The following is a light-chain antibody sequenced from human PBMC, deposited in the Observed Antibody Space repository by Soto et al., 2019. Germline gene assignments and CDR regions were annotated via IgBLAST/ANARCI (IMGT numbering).Light chain of an antibody. J-gene: IGLJ1*01. V-gene: IGLV2-14*01. CDR3: SSYTSISTYV. CDR2: DVT. CDR1: SSDVGGYNF. Sequence: QSVLTQPASVSGSPGQSITISCTGTSSDVGGYNFVSWYQQHPDKAPKLMIYDVTKRPSGVSNRFSGSKSGNTASLTISGLQAEDEADYYCSSYTSISTYVFGTGTKVTVL.